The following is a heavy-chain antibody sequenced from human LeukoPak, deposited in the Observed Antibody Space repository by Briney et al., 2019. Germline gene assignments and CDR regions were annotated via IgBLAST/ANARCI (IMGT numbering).Heavy chain of an antibody. D-gene: IGHD5-12*01. Sequence: SVKVSCKASGYTFSSYGISCVRQAPGQGLEWMGWISAYNGNTNFAQEFQGRVTMTTDTSTSTASMELRSLRSDDTAVYYCARDQGIYNHRIIDSWGQGTLVTVSS. V-gene: IGHV1-18*01. CDR3: ARDQGIYNHRIIDS. CDR1: GYTFSSYG. CDR2: ISAYNGNT. J-gene: IGHJ4*02.